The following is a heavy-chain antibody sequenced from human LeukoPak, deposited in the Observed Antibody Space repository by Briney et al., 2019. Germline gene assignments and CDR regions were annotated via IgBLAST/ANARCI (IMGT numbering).Heavy chain of an antibody. J-gene: IGHJ4*02. D-gene: IGHD6-13*01. CDR1: GYRFTSYW. Sequence: GGSLQISCQGSGYRFTSYWIGWVRQLPGKGLEWMGIIYPGDSDTRYSPSFQGQVTISADKSISTAYLQWSSLKASDTAMYYCYVAAAGHSSIDYWGQGTLVTVSS. CDR2: IYPGDSDT. CDR3: YVAAAGHSSIDY. V-gene: IGHV5-51*01.